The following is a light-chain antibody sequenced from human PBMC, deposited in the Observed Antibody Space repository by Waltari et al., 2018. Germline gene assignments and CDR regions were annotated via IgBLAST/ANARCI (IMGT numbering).Light chain of an antibody. V-gene: IGKV2-28*01. CDR1: QSLLHSNGYNY. J-gene: IGKJ4*01. CDR2: LGS. CDR3: MQALQTPLT. Sequence: DIVMTQSPLSLPVTPGEPASISCRSSQSLLHSNGYNYLDWYLQKSGQSPQLLIYLGSNRAAGGADRFSGSGSGTDFTLKISRVEAEDVGVYYCMQALQTPLTFGGGTKVEIK.